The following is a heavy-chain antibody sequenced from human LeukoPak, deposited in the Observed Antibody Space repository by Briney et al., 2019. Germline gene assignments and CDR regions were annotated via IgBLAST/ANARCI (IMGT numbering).Heavy chain of an antibody. Sequence: SETLSLTCTVSGGSITSGSYYWSWIRQPAGKGLEWIGHIYTSGSTNYNPSLKSRVTISIDTSKNQFSLKLNSVTAADTAVYYCATGRGGPFDPWGQGTLVTVSS. J-gene: IGHJ5*02. CDR2: IYTSGST. CDR3: ATGRGGPFDP. CDR1: GGSITSGSYY. V-gene: IGHV4-61*09. D-gene: IGHD2-15*01.